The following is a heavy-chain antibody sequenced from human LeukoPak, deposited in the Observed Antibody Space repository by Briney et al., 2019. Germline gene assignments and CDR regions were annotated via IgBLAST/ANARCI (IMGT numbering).Heavy chain of an antibody. CDR2: IYYSGST. J-gene: IGHJ4*02. D-gene: IGHD5-12*01. V-gene: IGHV4-39*07. CDR1: GGSISSSSYY. CDR3: ARRGYSGYDGGYYFDY. Sequence: SETLSLTCSVSGGSISSSSYYWGWIRQPPGKGLEWIGSIYYSGSTYYNPSLKSRVTISVDTSKNQFSLKLSSVTAADTAVYYCARRGYSGYDGGYYFDYWGQGTLVTVSS.